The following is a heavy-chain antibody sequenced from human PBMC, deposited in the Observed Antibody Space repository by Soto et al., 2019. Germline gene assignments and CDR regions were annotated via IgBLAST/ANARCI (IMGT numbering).Heavy chain of an antibody. J-gene: IGHJ6*02. V-gene: IGHV2-70*11. CDR1: GFSLSTSGMC. Sequence: SGPTLVNPTQTLTLTCTFSGFSLSTSGMCVSWIRQPPGKALEWLARIDWDDDKYYSTSLKTRLTISKDTSKNQVVLTMTNMDPVDTATYYCARVQWLVPDYYYGMAFWAQRTTVTVSS. D-gene: IGHD6-19*01. CDR2: IDWDDDK. CDR3: ARVQWLVPDYYYGMAF.